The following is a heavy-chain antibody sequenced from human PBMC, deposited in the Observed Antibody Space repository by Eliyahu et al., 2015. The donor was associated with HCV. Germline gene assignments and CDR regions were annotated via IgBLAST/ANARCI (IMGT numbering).Heavy chain of an antibody. CDR2: IRSKANSYAT. D-gene: IGHD6-19*01. CDR3: IAVAAY. Sequence: EVQLVESGGGLVQPGGSLXLSWAASGFTFXGFAMHWVRQASGKGLEWVGRIRSKANSYATAYAASVKGRFTISRDDSKNTAYLQMNSLKTEDTAVYYCIAVAAYWGQGTLVTVSS. CDR1: GFTFXGFA. J-gene: IGHJ4*02. V-gene: IGHV3-73*01.